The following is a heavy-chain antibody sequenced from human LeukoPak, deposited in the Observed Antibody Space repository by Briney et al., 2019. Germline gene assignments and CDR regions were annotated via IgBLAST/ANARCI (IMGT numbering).Heavy chain of an antibody. CDR3: ARQYEQWLAFDY. Sequence: GKPRKISGKCSGYSFTSDWIGWVRDMPGKGLEWMGIVYPGDSDTSYSPSFQGQVTISADKSISTAYLQWSSLKASATAMYYCARQYEQWLAFDYWGQGTLVTVSS. CDR1: GYSFTSDW. V-gene: IGHV5-51*01. D-gene: IGHD6-19*01. J-gene: IGHJ4*02. CDR2: VYPGDSDT.